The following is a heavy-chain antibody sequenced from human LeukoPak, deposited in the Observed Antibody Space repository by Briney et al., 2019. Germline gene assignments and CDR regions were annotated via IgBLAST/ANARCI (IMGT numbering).Heavy chain of an antibody. V-gene: IGHV4-4*07. J-gene: IGHJ4*02. D-gene: IGHD1-26*01. CDR1: GVSISSYY. CDR2: IYTSGST. CDR3: ARERKIVGATEGY. Sequence: SETLSLTCTVSGVSISSYYWSWIRQPAGKGLEWIGRIYTSGSTNYNPSLKSRVTISVDKSKNQFSLKLSSVTAADTAVYYCARERKIVGATEGYWGQGTLVTVSS.